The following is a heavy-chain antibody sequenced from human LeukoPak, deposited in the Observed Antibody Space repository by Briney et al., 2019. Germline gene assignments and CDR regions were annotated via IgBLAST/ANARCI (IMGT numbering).Heavy chain of an antibody. Sequence: ASVKVSCKASGYTFTSYDINWVRQATGQGLEWMGWMNPNSGNTGYAQKFQGRVTITADESTSTAYMELSSLRSEDTAVYYCARDSHAMGVVVPAATIGAFDIWGQGTMVTVSS. CDR3: ARDSHAMGVVVPAATIGAFDI. J-gene: IGHJ3*02. D-gene: IGHD2-2*01. V-gene: IGHV1-8*01. CDR2: MNPNSGNT. CDR1: GYTFTSYD.